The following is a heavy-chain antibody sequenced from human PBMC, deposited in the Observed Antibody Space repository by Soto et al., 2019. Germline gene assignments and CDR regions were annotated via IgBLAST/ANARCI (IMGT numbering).Heavy chain of an antibody. CDR2: IYYSGST. CDR3: AGHSSSWYRGPFDY. CDR1: GGSISSYY. D-gene: IGHD6-13*01. Sequence: SETLSLTCTVSGGSISSYYWSWIRQPPGKGLEWIGYIYYSGSTNYNPSLKSRVTISVDTSKNKFSLKLSSVTDADTAVYYCAGHSSSWYRGPFDYWGQGTLVTVSS. J-gene: IGHJ4*02. V-gene: IGHV4-59*01.